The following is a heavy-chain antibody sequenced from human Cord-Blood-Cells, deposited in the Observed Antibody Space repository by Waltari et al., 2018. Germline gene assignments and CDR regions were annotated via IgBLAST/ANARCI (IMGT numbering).Heavy chain of an antibody. CDR1: GGSFRGSY. CDR2: INHSGST. V-gene: IGHV4-34*01. D-gene: IGHD3-10*01. CDR3: ARYGASMDV. Sequence: QVQLQQWGAGLLKPSETLSLTCAVYGGSFRGSYWSWIRQPPGKGLEWIGEINHSGSTNYNPSLKSRVTISVDTSKNQFSLKLSSVTAADTAVYYCARYGASMDVWGKGTTVTVSS. J-gene: IGHJ6*04.